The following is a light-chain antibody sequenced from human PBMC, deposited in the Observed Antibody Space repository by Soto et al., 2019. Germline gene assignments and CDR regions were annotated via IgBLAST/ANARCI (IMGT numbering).Light chain of an antibody. J-gene: IGLJ1*01. CDR1: SSNIGAGYD. Sequence: QSVLTQPPSVSGAPGQRVTISCTGSSSNIGAGYDVHWYQQLPGTAPKLLIYGNSNRPSGVPDRFSGSKSGTSASLAITGLQAEDEADYYYQSYDSSRSGNYVFGTGTKLTVL. CDR3: QSYDSSRSGNYV. V-gene: IGLV1-40*01. CDR2: GNS.